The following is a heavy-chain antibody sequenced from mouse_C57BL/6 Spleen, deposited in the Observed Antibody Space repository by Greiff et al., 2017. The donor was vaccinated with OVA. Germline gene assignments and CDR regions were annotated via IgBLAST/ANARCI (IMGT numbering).Heavy chain of an antibody. J-gene: IGHJ4*01. V-gene: IGHV1-64*01. Sequence: QVQLQQPGAELVKPGASVKLSCKASGYTFTSYWMHWVKQRPGQGLEWIGMIHPNSGSTNYNEKFKSKATLTVNKSSSTAYRQLSSLTSEDSAVYYCAIQGNYAMDYWGQGTSVTVSS. CDR2: IHPNSGST. CDR3: AIQGNYAMDY. CDR1: GYTFTSYW.